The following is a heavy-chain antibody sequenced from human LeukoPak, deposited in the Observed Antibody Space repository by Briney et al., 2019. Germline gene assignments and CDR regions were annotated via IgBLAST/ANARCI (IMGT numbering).Heavy chain of an antibody. J-gene: IGHJ2*01. CDR1: GSSVSTFY. V-gene: IGHV4-59*02. Sequence: PSETLSLTCIVSGSSVSTFYWSWLRQSPGTGLEWIGFVRDTGSTAYNPSLKSRVTISLETSKNQLSLMLTSVTAADTAMYYCARGSTDVYWYLDVWGRGTLVTVSS. CDR2: VRDTGST. D-gene: IGHD1-26*01. CDR3: ARGSTDVYWYLDV.